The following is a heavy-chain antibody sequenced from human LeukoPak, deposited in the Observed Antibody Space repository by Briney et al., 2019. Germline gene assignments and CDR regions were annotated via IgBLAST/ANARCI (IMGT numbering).Heavy chain of an antibody. J-gene: IGHJ4*02. D-gene: IGHD3-10*01. CDR1: GGSISSSSYY. V-gene: IGHV4-39*07. CDR3: AREERRKPLWFGEESEFVDY. Sequence: SETLSLTCTVSGGSISSSSYYWGWIRQPPGKGLAWIGSIYYSGRTYYNPSLKSRVTISVDTSKNQFSLKLSSVTAADTAVYYCAREERRKPLWFGEESEFVDYWGQGTLVTVSS. CDR2: IYYSGRT.